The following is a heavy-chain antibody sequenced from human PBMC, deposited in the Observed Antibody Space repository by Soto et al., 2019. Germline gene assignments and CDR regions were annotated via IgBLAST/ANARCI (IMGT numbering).Heavy chain of an antibody. D-gene: IGHD2-21*02. CDR2: IIPIFGTA. V-gene: IGHV1-69*12. J-gene: IGHJ5*02. CDR1: GGSFSSYA. Sequence: QVQLVQSGAEVKKPGSSVKVSCQASGGSFSSYAISWVRQAPGQGLEWMGGIIPIFGTANYAQKFQGRFTITADESTSTAYMELSSLRSEDTAVYYCARGYCGGDCYPGWFDPWGQGTLVTVSS. CDR3: ARGYCGGDCYPGWFDP.